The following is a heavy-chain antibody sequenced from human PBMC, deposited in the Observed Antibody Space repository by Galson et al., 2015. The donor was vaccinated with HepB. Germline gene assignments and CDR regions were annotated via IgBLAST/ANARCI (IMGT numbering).Heavy chain of an antibody. J-gene: IGHJ4*02. CDR3: ATGQGWLPDENHLDY. CDR1: GYTLTELA. V-gene: IGHV1-24*01. D-gene: IGHD5-12*01. CDR2: FDPEDGET. Sequence: SVKVSCKVSGYTLTELAMHWVRQAPGKGPEWMGGFDPEDGETIYVQKFRGRVTMTEDTSTDTAYMELISLRSEDTAVYYCATGQGWLPDENHLDYWGQGTLVTVSS.